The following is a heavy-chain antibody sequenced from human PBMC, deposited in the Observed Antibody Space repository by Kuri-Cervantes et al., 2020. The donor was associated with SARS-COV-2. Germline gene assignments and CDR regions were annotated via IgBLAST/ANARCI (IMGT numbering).Heavy chain of an antibody. CDR3: ARDEWYYYGSGSYNYYYGMDV. V-gene: IGHV4-39*07. CDR1: GGSISSSSYY. CDR2: IYYSGST. Sequence: GSLRLSCTVSGGSISSSSYYWGWIRQPPGKGLEWIGSIYYSGSTYYNPSLKSRVTISVDTSKNQFSLKLSSVTAADTAVYYCARDEWYYYGSGSYNYYYGMDVWGQGTTVTVSS. D-gene: IGHD3-10*01. J-gene: IGHJ6*02.